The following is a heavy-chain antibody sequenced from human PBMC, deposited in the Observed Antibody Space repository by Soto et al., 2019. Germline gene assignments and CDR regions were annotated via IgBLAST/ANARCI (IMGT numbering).Heavy chain of an antibody. D-gene: IGHD5-18*01. CDR3: AKGYPNKYYYAMDV. CDR2: ISGSGGST. Sequence: GGSLRLSCEASGFTFSSYGMSWVRQAPGKGLEWVSGISGSGGSTYYADSVKGRFTISRDNSKNTLYLQMNSLRAEDTAVYYCAKGYPNKYYYAMDVWGQGTTVTVS. J-gene: IGHJ6*02. V-gene: IGHV3-23*01. CDR1: GFTFSSYG.